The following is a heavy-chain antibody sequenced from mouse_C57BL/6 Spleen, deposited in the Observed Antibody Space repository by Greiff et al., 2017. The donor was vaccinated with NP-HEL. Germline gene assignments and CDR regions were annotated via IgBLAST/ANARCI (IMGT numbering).Heavy chain of an antibody. D-gene: IGHD2-2*01. J-gene: IGHJ2*01. V-gene: IGHV1-61*01. CDR1: GYTFTSYW. CDR2: IYPSDSET. Sequence: QVQLQQPGAELVRPGSSVKLSCKASGYTFTSYWMDWVKQRPGQGLEWIGNIYPSDSETHYNQKFKDKATLTVDKSSSTAYMQLSSLTSEDSAVYYCARGGYGYFDYWGQGTALTVSS. CDR3: ARGGYGYFDY.